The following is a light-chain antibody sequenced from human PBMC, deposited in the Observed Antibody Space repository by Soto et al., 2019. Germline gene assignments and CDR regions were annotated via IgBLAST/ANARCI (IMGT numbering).Light chain of an antibody. Sequence: SYELAQPPSVSVAPGQTARITCGGNNIGSKSVHWYQQKPGQAPVLVVDDDSDRPSGIPERFSGSNSGNTATLTISRVEEGDEAENFCHVWDSSSEHVFGTGTKVTV. CDR3: HVWDSSSEHV. J-gene: IGLJ1*01. CDR2: DDS. CDR1: NIGSKS. V-gene: IGLV3-21*02.